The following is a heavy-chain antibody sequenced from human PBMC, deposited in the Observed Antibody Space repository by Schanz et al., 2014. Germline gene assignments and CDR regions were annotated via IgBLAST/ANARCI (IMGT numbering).Heavy chain of an antibody. J-gene: IGHJ5*01. V-gene: IGHV3-30*18. Sequence: VQLVESGGGLVQPGESLRVSCAASGFTFSSYGMHWVRQAPGKGLEWVAIISLDGSNQYYADSVKGRFTISRDNSKNLVVLQMNSLRVDDTAVYYCANRGHLRGWFDSWGQGILVTVSS. CDR2: ISLDGSNQ. CDR3: ANRGHLRGWFDS. CDR1: GFTFSSYG. D-gene: IGHD3-10*01.